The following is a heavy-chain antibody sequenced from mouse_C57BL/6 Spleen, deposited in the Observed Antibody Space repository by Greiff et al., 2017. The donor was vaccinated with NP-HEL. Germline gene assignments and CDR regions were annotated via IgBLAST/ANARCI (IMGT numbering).Heavy chain of an antibody. CDR3: ARFPEYAMDY. J-gene: IGHJ4*01. CDR2: IYPGSGSN. CDR1: GYTFTSYW. Sequence: QVQLQQPGAELVKPGASVKMSCKASGYTFTSYWITWVKQRPGQGLEWIGVIYPGSGSNNYNEKFKSKATMTVDTSSSTAYMQLSSLTSEDSAVYYCARFPEYAMDYWGQGTSVTVSS. V-gene: IGHV1-55*01.